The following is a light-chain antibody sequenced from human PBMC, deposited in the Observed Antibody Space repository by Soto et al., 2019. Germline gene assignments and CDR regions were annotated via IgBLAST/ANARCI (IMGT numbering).Light chain of an antibody. CDR1: QSFRGL. J-gene: IGKJ5*01. CDR3: QQRHMWPIP. Sequence: EVVLTQSPVTLSLSPGERATLSCRASQSFRGLLAWYQQKPGQAPRLLIYDAYNRATGIPHRFSGSGSGTDVTLTISNLEPEDSAVYYCQQRHMWPIPFGQGTRLEIK. V-gene: IGKV3-11*01. CDR2: DAY.